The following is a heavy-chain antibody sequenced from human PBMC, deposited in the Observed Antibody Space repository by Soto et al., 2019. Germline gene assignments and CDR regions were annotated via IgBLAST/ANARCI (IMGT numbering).Heavy chain of an antibody. D-gene: IGHD5-18*01. V-gene: IGHV1-69*13. CDR3: ARDLDSYGSIDY. CDR1: GGTFSSYA. J-gene: IGHJ4*02. CDR2: IIPIFGTA. Sequence: SVKVSCKASGGTFSSYAISWVRQAPGQGLEWMGGIIPIFGTANYAQKFQGRVTITADESTSTAYMELSSLRSEDTAVYYCARDLDSYGSIDYWGQGTLVTVSS.